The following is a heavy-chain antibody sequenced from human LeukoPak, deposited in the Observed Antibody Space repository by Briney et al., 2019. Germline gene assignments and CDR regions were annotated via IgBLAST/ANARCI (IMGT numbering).Heavy chain of an antibody. V-gene: IGHV1-18*01. J-gene: IGHJ4*02. D-gene: IGHD1-26*01. CDR2: INAYNGNT. Sequence: ASVKVSCKTSGHTFTYYVISWVRQAPGQGLEWMGWINAYNGNTNDAQKFQGRVTMTTDTSTSTAYMELRSLRSDDTAVYYCARGEKPYDYWGQGTLVSVSS. CDR1: GHTFTYYV. CDR3: ARGEKPYDY.